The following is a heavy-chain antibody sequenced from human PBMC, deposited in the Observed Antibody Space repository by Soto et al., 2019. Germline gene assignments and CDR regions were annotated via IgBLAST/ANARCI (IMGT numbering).Heavy chain of an antibody. Sequence: SETLSLTCTVSGGSISSGGYYWSWIRQHPGKGLEWIGYIYYSGSTYYNPSLKSRVTISVDTSKNQFSLKLSSVTAADTAVYYCARDSCSSTSCYENWGQGTLVTVSS. J-gene: IGHJ4*02. D-gene: IGHD2-2*01. V-gene: IGHV4-31*03. CDR2: IYYSGST. CDR1: GGSISSGGYY. CDR3: ARDSCSSTSCYEN.